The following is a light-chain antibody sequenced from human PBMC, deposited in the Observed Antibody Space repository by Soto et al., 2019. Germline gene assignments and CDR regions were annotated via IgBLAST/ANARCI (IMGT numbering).Light chain of an antibody. J-gene: IGKJ1*01. Sequence: EIIMTQSPATLSVSPGERATLSCRASQSVSNTLAWFQQKPGQAPRLLIYDTSTRATSIPARFSGSGSGTEFTLTISSLQSEDFAVYYCQQYSMWLWTFGQGTKVEIK. CDR1: QSVSNT. CDR3: QQYSMWLWT. CDR2: DTS. V-gene: IGKV3-15*01.